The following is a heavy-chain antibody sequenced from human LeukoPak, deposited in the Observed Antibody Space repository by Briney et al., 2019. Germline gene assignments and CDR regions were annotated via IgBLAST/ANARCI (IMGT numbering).Heavy chain of an antibody. CDR3: ATVVVVAATDY. CDR2: ISGSGGST. CDR1: GFTFGSYA. Sequence: GVSLRLSCAASGFTFGSYAMSWVRQAPGKGLEWVSAISGSGGSTYYADSVKGRFTISRDNSKNTLYLQMNSLRAEDTAVYYCATVVVVAATDYWGQGTLVTVSS. J-gene: IGHJ4*02. D-gene: IGHD2-15*01. V-gene: IGHV3-23*01.